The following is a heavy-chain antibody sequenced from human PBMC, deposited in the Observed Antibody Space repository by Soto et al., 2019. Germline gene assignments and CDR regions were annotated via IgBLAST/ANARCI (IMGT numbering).Heavy chain of an antibody. Sequence: QVQLVESGGGVVQPGTSLRLSCAASGFTFRQYGMHWVRQAPGKGLDWVAVIFYDGFNEYYADSVRGRFTISRDNAGNRVYLQMNSLRAEDTAVYYGVRGGGSGVHLSCLDLWGQGTAVVVSS. CDR3: VRGGGSGVHLSCLDL. CDR1: GFTFRQYG. J-gene: IGHJ3*01. D-gene: IGHD6-19*01. V-gene: IGHV3-33*01. CDR2: IFYDGFNE.